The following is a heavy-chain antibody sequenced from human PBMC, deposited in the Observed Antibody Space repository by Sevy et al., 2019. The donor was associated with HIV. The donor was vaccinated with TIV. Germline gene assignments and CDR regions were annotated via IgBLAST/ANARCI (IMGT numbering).Heavy chain of an antibody. D-gene: IGHD6-13*01. CDR2: INPNSGGT. J-gene: IGHJ3*02. V-gene: IGHV1-2*04. CDR3: AREIPWGAAGTTAPCEGAFDI. Sequence: ASVKVSCKASGYTFTGYYMHWVRQAPGQGLEWMGWINPNSGGTNYTQKFQGWVTMTRDTSISTAYMELSRLRSDDTAVYYCAREIPWGAAGTTAPCEGAFDIWGQWTMVTVSS. CDR1: GYTFTGYY.